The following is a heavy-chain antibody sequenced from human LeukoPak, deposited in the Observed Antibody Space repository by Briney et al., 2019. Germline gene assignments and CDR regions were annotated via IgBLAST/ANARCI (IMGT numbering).Heavy chain of an antibody. Sequence: PSETLSLTCIVSGGSISSGSYYWSWIRQPAGKGLEWIGRIYTSGSTNYNPSLKSRVTISVDTSKNQFSLKLSSVTAADTAVYYCARDLIKGARFDPWGQGTLVTVSS. CDR2: IYTSGST. CDR3: ARDLIKGARFDP. V-gene: IGHV4-61*02. CDR1: GGSISSGSYY. J-gene: IGHJ5*02. D-gene: IGHD3-16*01.